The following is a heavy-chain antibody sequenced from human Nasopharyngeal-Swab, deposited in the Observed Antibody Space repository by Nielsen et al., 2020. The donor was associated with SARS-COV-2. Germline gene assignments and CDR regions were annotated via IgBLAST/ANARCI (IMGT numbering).Heavy chain of an antibody. D-gene: IGHD6-13*01. CDR2: INAGNGNT. CDR3: AREITAAGTIFDY. V-gene: IGHV1-3*01. Sequence: ASVKVSCKVSGYTLTELSMHWVRQAPGQRLEWMGWINAGNGNTKYSQQFQGRVTITRDTSASTAYMELSSLRFEDTAVYYCAREITAAGTIFDYWGQGTLVTVSS. J-gene: IGHJ4*02. CDR1: GYTLTELS.